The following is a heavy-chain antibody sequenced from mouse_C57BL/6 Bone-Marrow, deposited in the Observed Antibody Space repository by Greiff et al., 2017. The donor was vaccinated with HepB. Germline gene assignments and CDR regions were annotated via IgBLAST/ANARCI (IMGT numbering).Heavy chain of an antibody. J-gene: IGHJ3*01. Sequence: EVQLVESGAELVRPGASVKLSCTASGFNIKDDYMHWVKQRPEQGLEWIGWIDPENGDTEYASKFQGKATITADTSSNTAYLQLSSMTSEDTAVYYCTCYDYDFFAYGGQGTLVTVSA. CDR2: IDPENGDT. V-gene: IGHV14-4*01. CDR3: TCYDYDFFAY. D-gene: IGHD2-4*01. CDR1: GFNIKDDY.